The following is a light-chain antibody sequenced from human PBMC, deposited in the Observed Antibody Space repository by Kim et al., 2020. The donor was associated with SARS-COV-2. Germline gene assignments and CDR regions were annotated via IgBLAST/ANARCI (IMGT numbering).Light chain of an antibody. CDR1: RSLNGY. CDR3: QQCSDSPYT. J-gene: IGKJ2*01. CDR2: GAS. Sequence: AGGRAPLPCRARRSLNGYLMWYQQNPGQAPRLLIHGASHRAAGIPDRFSGSGSGKDFTLTISSLEPEDFAVYYCQQCSDSPYTFGQGTKLEI. V-gene: IGKV3-11*01.